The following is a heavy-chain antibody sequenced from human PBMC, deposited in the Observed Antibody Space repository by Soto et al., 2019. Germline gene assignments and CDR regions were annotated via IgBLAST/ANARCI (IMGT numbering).Heavy chain of an antibody. CDR2: ISAYNGNT. D-gene: IGHD3-9*01. V-gene: IGHV1-18*01. CDR1: GYTFTSYG. Sequence: VASVKVSCKASGYTFTSYGISWVRQAPGQGLEWMGWISAYNGNTNYAQKLQGRVTMTTDTSTSTAYMELRSLRSDDTAVYYCARQRGDYDMLTDYVMDVWGQGTTVTVSS. CDR3: ARQRGDYDMLTDYVMDV. J-gene: IGHJ6*02.